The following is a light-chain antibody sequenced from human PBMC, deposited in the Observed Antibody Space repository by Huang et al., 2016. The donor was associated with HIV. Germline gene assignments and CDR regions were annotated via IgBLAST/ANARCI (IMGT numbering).Light chain of an antibody. V-gene: IGKV3-11*01. CDR2: DTS. CDR3: QQPGS. Sequence: EIVLTQSPATLSFSPGERATLSCRASQSVGGYLAWYQQKPGQAPRLLIYDTSTRATGISARFSGSGSETDFTLTISSLEPEDFAVYYCQQPGSFGQGTKVDIK. CDR1: QSVGGY. J-gene: IGKJ2*01.